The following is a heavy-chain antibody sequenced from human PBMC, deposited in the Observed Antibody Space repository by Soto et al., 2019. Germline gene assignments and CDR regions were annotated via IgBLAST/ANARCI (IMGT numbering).Heavy chain of an antibody. D-gene: IGHD1-26*01. CDR1: GFTFSSYG. Sequence: GGSLRLSCAASGFTFSSYGMHWVRQVPGKGLEWVALIWYDGGNKYYADSVKGRFTISRDNSKNTLNLQMNSLRAEDTAVYYCARGSGSYNLDIWGQGTLVTVSS. V-gene: IGHV3-33*01. CDR3: ARGSGSYNLDI. CDR2: IWYDGGNK. J-gene: IGHJ3*02.